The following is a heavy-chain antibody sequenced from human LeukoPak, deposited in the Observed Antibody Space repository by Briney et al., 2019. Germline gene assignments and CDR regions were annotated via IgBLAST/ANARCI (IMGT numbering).Heavy chain of an antibody. Sequence: PGGSLRLSCAASGFTFSDYHMSWIRQAPGKGLEWVSYISLSSTYTNHADSVKGRFTISRDNAKNLLYLQMNSLRAEDTAVYYCARDGWFGELDKDHFDYWGQGTLVTVSS. V-gene: IGHV3-11*06. CDR1: GFTFSDYH. J-gene: IGHJ4*02. CDR3: ARDGWFGELDKDHFDY. CDR2: ISLSSTYT. D-gene: IGHD3-10*01.